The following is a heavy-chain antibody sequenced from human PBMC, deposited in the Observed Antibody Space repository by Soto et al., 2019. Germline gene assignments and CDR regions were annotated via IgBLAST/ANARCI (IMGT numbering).Heavy chain of an antibody. CDR1: GYSFDTFG. V-gene: IGHV1-18*01. CDR2: ISIEKGDT. J-gene: IGHJ2*01. D-gene: IGHD2-15*01. Sequence: QVQVVQSGAEVKKPGASVKVACKASGYSFDTFGMSWVRKAPGQGLEWMGWISIEKGDTNSEQKFQDRVTMTTDTSTSTAYMELRSLTSDDTAVYYCARCYCSVGSCFTCWHFDLWGRGTLVTVSS. CDR3: ARCYCSVGSCFTCWHFDL.